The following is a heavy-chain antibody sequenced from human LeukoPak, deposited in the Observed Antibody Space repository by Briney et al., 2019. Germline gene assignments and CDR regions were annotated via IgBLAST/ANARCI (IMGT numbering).Heavy chain of an antibody. J-gene: IGHJ4*02. D-gene: IGHD1-26*01. CDR2: TYHSGST. CDR3: ARIKMMSGSPDY. V-gene: IGHV4-30-2*01. CDR1: GGSISSGGYS. Sequence: PSQTLSLTCAVSGGSISSGGYSWSWIRQPPGKGLEWIGYTYHSGSTYYNPSLKSRVTISVDRSKNQFSLKLSSVTAADTAVYYCARIKMMSGSPDYWGQGTLVTVSS.